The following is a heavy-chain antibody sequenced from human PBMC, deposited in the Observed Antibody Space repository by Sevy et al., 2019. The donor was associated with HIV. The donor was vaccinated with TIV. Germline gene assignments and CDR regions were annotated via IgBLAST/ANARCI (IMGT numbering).Heavy chain of an antibody. CDR1: GGSFSGYS. D-gene: IGHD3-3*01. CDR3: AGGGDGVVPSPIIGLGPWTKYWYFDL. CDR2: VNHSGST. V-gene: IGHV4-34*01. Sequence: SETLSLTCAVSGGSFSGYSWDWIRQPPGKGLEWIGEVNHSGSTNYNPSLKSRVTISVDPSKNQFSLKLNFVTAADTAVFYCAGGGDGVVPSPIIGLGPWTKYWYFDLWGRGTLVTVSS. J-gene: IGHJ2*01.